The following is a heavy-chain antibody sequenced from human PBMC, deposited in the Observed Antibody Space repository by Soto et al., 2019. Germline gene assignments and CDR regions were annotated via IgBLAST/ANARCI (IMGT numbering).Heavy chain of an antibody. J-gene: IGHJ1*01. CDR3: ARDGYYYDSSGYYTPKYFQH. Sequence: GSLRLSCAASGFTFSSYSMNWVRQAPGKGLEWVSSISSSSSYIYYADSVKGRFTISRDNAKNSLYLQMNSLRAEDTAVYYCARDGYYYDSSGYYTPKYFQHWGQGTLVTVSS. D-gene: IGHD3-22*01. V-gene: IGHV3-21*01. CDR2: ISSSSSYI. CDR1: GFTFSSYS.